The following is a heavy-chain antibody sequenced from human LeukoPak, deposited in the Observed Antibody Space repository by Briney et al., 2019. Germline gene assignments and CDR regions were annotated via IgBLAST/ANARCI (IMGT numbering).Heavy chain of an antibody. CDR2: IYSGGST. Sequence: GGSLRLSCAASGFTVSSNYMSWVRQAPGKGLEGVSVIYSGGSTYYADSVKGRFTISRDNSKNRLYLQMNSLRAEDTAVYYCARDLTYYYDSSGYGAFDIWGQGTMVTVSS. CDR1: GFTVSSNY. D-gene: IGHD3-22*01. V-gene: IGHV3-53*01. J-gene: IGHJ3*02. CDR3: ARDLTYYYDSSGYGAFDI.